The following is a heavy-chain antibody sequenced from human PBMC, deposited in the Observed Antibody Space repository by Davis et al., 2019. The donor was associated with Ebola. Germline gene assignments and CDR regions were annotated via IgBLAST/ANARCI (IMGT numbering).Heavy chain of an antibody. CDR1: GYTFTSYG. D-gene: IGHD2-15*01. CDR2: INPNSGGT. V-gene: IGHV1-2*02. CDR3: ARAAEDGYYYYGMDV. J-gene: IGHJ6*02. Sequence: ASVKVSCKASGYTFTSYGISWVRQAPGQGLEWMGWINPNSGGTNYAQKFQGRVTMTRDTSISTAYMELSRLRSDDTAVYYCARAAEDGYYYYGMDVWGQGTTVTVSS.